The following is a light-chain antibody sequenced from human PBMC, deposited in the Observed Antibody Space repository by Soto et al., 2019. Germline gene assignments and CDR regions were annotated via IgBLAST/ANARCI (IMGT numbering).Light chain of an antibody. CDR3: QQYGISPRT. J-gene: IGKJ1*01. V-gene: IGKV3-20*01. Sequence: EFVLTQSPGTLSLSPGERATLSCRASPSVSGSNLAWYQQKPGQAPRLLIYGASTRATGIPDRFTGRGSGTDFSLTISRLEPEDFAVYYCQQYGISPRTFGQGTKVDIK. CDR2: GAS. CDR1: PSVSGSN.